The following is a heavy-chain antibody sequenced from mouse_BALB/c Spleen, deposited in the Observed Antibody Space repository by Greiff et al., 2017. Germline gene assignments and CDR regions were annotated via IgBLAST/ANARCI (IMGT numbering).Heavy chain of an antibody. CDR1: GFSLTGYG. D-gene: IGHD1-1*01. J-gene: IGHJ3*01. V-gene: IGHV2-6-7*01. CDR2: IWGDGST. Sequence: QVQLKESGPGLVAPSQSLSITCTVSGFSLTGYGVNWVRQPPGKGLEWLGMIWGDGSTDYNSALKSRLSISKDNSKSQVFLKMNSLQTDDTARYYCAREDYYYGSSWGWFAYWGQGTLVTVSA. CDR3: AREDYYYGSSWGWFAY.